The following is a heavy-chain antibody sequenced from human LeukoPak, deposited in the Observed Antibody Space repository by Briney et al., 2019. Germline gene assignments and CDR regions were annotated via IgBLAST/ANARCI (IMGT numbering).Heavy chain of an antibody. CDR1: GYTFTGYY. V-gene: IGHV1-2*02. CDR2: INPNSGGT. J-gene: IGHJ4*02. Sequence: ASVKVSCKASGYTFTGYYMHWVRQAPGQGLEWMGWINPNSGGTNYAQKFQGRVTMTRDTSISTAYMELSRLRSDDTAVYYCARSVIAARPNSVSLPFDYWGQGTLVTVSS. D-gene: IGHD6-6*01. CDR3: ARSVIAARPNSVSLPFDY.